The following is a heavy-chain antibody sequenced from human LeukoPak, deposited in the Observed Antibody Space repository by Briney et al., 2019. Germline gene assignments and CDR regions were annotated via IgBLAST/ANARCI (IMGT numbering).Heavy chain of an antibody. D-gene: IGHD6-13*01. CDR2: INSDGGST. V-gene: IGHV3-74*01. Sequence: GGSLRLSCAASGFTFSSYWMHWVRQAPGKGLEWVSRINSDGGSTNYADSVKGRFTISRDNAKNTLYLQMNSLRAEDTAVYYCARRGTAGTGDYWGQGTLVTGSS. J-gene: IGHJ4*01. CDR1: GFTFSSYW. CDR3: ARRGTAGTGDY.